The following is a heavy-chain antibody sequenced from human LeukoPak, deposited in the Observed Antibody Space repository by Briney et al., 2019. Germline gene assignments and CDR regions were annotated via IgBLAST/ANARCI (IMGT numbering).Heavy chain of an antibody. CDR1: GFTFSSYA. CDR3: AKEKDSSGYSYYFDY. D-gene: IGHD3-22*01. J-gene: IGHJ4*02. Sequence: GGSLRLSCAASGFTFSSYAMSWVRQAPGKGLEWVSAISGSGGSTYYADSVKGRFTISRDNSKNSLYLQMNSLRAEDTALYYCAKEKDSSGYSYYFDYWGQGTLVTVSS. CDR2: ISGSGGST. V-gene: IGHV3-23*01.